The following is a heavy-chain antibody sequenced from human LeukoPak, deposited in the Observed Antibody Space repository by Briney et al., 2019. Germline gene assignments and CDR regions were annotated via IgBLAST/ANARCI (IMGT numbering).Heavy chain of an antibody. CDR1: GGSFSGYY. Sequence: PSETLSLTCAVYGGSFSGYYWSWIRQPPGKGLEWIGEINHSGSTKYNPSLKSRVTISVDTSKNQFSLKLSSVTAADTAVYYCARGPGYCSGGSCYEGGYWGQGTLVTVSS. CDR2: INHSGST. V-gene: IGHV4-34*01. D-gene: IGHD2-15*01. J-gene: IGHJ4*02. CDR3: ARGPGYCSGGSCYEGGY.